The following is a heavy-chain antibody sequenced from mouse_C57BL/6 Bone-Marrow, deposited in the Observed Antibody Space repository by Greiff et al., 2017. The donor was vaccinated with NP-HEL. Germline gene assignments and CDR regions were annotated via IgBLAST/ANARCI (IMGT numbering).Heavy chain of an antibody. CDR1: GYTFTSYW. D-gene: IGHD1-1*01. CDR2: IHPSDSDT. V-gene: IGHV1-74*01. J-gene: IGHJ2*01. Sequence: QAQLQQPGAELVKPGASVKVSCKASGYTFTSYWMHWVKQRPGQGLEWIGRIHPSDSDTNYNQKFKGKATLTVDKSSSTAYMQLSSLTSEDSAVYYCAIESTTVVAHFDYWGQGTTLTVSS. CDR3: AIESTTVVAHFDY.